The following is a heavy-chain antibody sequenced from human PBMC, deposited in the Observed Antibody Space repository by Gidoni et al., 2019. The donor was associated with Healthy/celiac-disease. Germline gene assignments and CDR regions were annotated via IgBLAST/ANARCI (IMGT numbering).Heavy chain of an antibody. CDR3: ASEGYCSSTSCYGYGMDV. D-gene: IGHD2-2*01. Sequence: QVQLVESGGGLVKPGGSLRLSCAASSFTFSASYMSWIRQAPGKGLEWVSYISSSGSTIYYADSVKGRFTISRDNAKNSLYLQMNSLRAEDTAVYYCASEGYCSSTSCYGYGMDVWGQGTTVTVSS. CDR2: ISSSGSTI. J-gene: IGHJ6*02. CDR1: SFTFSASY. V-gene: IGHV3-11*01.